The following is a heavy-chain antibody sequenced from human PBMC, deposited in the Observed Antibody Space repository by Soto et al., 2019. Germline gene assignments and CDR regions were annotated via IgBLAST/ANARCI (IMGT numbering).Heavy chain of an antibody. CDR2: ISYDGSNK. D-gene: IGHD2-15*01. CDR3: ASDQREDIVVVVAATTGYYYYGMDV. Sequence: QVQLVESGGGVVQPGRSLRLSCAASGFTFSNYAIHWVRQAPGKGLEWVAVISYDGSNKYYADSVKGRFTISRDNSKNTLYLQMNSLRAEDTAVYYCASDQREDIVVVVAATTGYYYYGMDVWGQGTTVTVSS. J-gene: IGHJ6*02. V-gene: IGHV3-30-3*01. CDR1: GFTFSNYA.